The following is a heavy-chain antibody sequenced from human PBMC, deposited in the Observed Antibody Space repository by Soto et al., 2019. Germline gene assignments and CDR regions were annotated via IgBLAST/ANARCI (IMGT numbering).Heavy chain of an antibody. V-gene: IGHV5-51*01. J-gene: IGHJ4*02. Sequence: PGESLKISCQGSGYSFTSYWIGWVRQMPGKGLEWLGIIYPGNSDTRYSPSFQGQVTLSADKSVNSAYLQWNSLQASDTAMYYCARSYNTSGYYPYCFDYWGQGTLVTVS. D-gene: IGHD3-22*01. CDR3: ARSYNTSGYYPYCFDY. CDR1: GYSFTSYW. CDR2: IYPGNSDT.